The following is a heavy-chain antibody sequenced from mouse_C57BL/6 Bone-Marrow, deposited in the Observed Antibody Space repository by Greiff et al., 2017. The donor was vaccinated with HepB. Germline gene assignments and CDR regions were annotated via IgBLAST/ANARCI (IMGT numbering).Heavy chain of an antibody. Sequence: VQLQQSGAELVRPGASVKLSCTASGFNIKDDYMHWVKQRHEQGLEWIGWIDPENGDTEYASKFQGKATITADTSSNTAYLQLSSLTSEDTAVYYCTTFYYYDFDYWGQGTTLTVSS. J-gene: IGHJ2*01. D-gene: IGHD1-1*01. CDR3: TTFYYYDFDY. CDR1: GFNIKDDY. CDR2: IDPENGDT. V-gene: IGHV14-4*01.